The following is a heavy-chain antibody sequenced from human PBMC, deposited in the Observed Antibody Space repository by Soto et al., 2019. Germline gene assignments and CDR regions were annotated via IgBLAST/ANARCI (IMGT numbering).Heavy chain of an antibody. CDR1: GGSFSGYY. Sequence: SETLSLTCAVYGGSFSGYYWSWIRQPPGKGLEWIGEINHSGSTNYNPSLKSRVTISVDTSKNQFSLKLSSVTAADTAVYYCARVWGSSSSGYYYYGMDVWGQGTTVTVSS. V-gene: IGHV4-34*01. J-gene: IGHJ6*02. CDR3: ARVWGSSSSGYYYYGMDV. D-gene: IGHD6-6*01. CDR2: INHSGST.